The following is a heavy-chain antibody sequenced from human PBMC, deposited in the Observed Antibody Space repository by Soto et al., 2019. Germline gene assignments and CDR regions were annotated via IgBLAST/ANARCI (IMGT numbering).Heavy chain of an antibody. CDR1: GFTFSSYA. Sequence: GGSLRLSCAASGFTFSSYAMSWVRQAPGKGLECVSAISGSGGSTYYADSVKGRFTISRDNSKNTLYLQMNSLRSEDTAVYYCAKDPSPAVAAVADDYWGQGTLVTVSS. V-gene: IGHV3-23*01. CDR3: AKDPSPAVAAVADDY. D-gene: IGHD6-19*01. J-gene: IGHJ4*02. CDR2: ISGSGGST.